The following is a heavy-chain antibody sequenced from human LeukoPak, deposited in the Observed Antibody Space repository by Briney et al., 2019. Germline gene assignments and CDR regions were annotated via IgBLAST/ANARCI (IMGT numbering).Heavy chain of an antibody. D-gene: IGHD3-3*01. J-gene: IGHJ3*02. Sequence: SETLSLTCTVSGGSITGYYWSWIRQPPGRGLEWIGYVHFSGTTSFNPSLKSRVTISVDTSKNQFSLKLSSVTAADTAVYYCARHHYDFWSPIGAFDIWGQGTMVTVSS. V-gene: IGHV4-59*01. CDR1: GGSITGYY. CDR2: VHFSGTT. CDR3: ARHHYDFWSPIGAFDI.